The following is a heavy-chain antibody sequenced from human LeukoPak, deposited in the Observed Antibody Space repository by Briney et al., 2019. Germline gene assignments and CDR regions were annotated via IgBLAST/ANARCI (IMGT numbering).Heavy chain of an antibody. CDR2: IYISGST. CDR1: GVSITTGF. Sequence: SETLSLTCTVSGVSITTGFHWNRIRQRPGEGLEWIGRIYISGSTNYNPSLKSRVTISVDTSKNQFSLKLSSVTAADTAVYYCARETNWNYGKYYFDYWGQGTLVTVSS. J-gene: IGHJ4*02. CDR3: ARETNWNYGKYYFDY. V-gene: IGHV4-61*02. D-gene: IGHD1-7*01.